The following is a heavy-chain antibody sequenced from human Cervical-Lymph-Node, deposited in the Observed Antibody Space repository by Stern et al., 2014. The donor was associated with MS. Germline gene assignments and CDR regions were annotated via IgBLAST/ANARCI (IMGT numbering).Heavy chain of an antibody. CDR1: GDSISSGNYY. Sequence: QVQLQESGPGLVKPSQTLSLTCTVSGDSISSGNYYWSWIRQPAGKGLEWIGRIYSSGTTYYNPSLRRRVTISIDTSNNQISLNLSSVTATDTAVYYCATQGRALAPDWGQGTLVTVSS. V-gene: IGHV4-61*02. J-gene: IGHJ4*02. CDR2: IYSSGTT. CDR3: ATQGRALAPD.